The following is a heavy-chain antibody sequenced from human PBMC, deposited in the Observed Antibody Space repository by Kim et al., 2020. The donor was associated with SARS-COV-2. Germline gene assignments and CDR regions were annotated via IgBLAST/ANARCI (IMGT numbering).Heavy chain of an antibody. CDR1: GFTFSSYE. CDR3: ARHGAAGTLKTYNWFDP. J-gene: IGHJ5*02. Sequence: GGSLRLSCAASGFTFSSYEMNWVRQAPGKGLEWVSYISSSGSTIYYADSVKGRFTISRDNAKNSLYLQMNSLRAEDTAVYYCARHGAAGTLKTYNWFDPWGQGTLVTVSS. CDR2: ISSSGSTI. V-gene: IGHV3-48*03. D-gene: IGHD6-13*01.